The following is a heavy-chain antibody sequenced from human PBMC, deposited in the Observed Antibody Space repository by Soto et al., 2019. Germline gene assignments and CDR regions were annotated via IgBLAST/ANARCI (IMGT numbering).Heavy chain of an antibody. D-gene: IGHD1-26*01. Sequence: EVQLLESGGGLVQPGGSLRLSCAVSGFTFSNYAMNWVRQVPGKGLEWVSDISNSGGTTYYADSVRGRFTISRDNSKNTLYLQMNSLRAEDTAVYYCGKLTSNSGSYPSDYWGQGTLVTVSS. CDR1: GFTFSNYA. V-gene: IGHV3-23*01. CDR2: ISNSGGTT. J-gene: IGHJ4*02. CDR3: GKLTSNSGSYPSDY.